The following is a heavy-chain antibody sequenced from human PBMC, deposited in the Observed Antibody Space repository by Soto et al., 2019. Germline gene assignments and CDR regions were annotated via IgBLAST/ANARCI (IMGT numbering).Heavy chain of an antibody. J-gene: IGHJ6*02. V-gene: IGHV1-69*13. CDR2: IIPIFGTA. CDR1: GGTFSSYA. CDR3: ANVDTAMATPPNYYYRMDV. Sequence: SVKVSCKASGGTFSSYAISWVRQAPGQGXEWMGGIIPIFGTANYAQKFQGRVTITADESTSTAYVELSSLRSEDTAVYYCANVDTAMATPPNYYYRMDVWGQGTTVTVSS. D-gene: IGHD5-18*01.